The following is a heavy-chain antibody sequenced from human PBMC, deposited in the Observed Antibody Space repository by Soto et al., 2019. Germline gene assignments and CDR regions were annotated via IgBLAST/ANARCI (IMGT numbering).Heavy chain of an antibody. D-gene: IGHD1-1*01. V-gene: IGHV1-18*01. CDR3: ATGPSRESRVAGNPWYFDL. CDR1: GYTFTSYG. CDR2: ISAYNGNT. J-gene: IGHJ2*01. Sequence: ASVKVSCKASGYTFTSYGISWVRQAPGQGLEWMGWISAYNGNTNYAQKLQGRVTMTTDTSTSTAYMELRSLRSDDTAVYYCATGPSRESRVAGNPWYFDLCGRGTLVTVSS.